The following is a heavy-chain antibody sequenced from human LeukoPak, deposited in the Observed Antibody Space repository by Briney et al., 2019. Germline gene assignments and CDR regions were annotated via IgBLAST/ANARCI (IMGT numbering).Heavy chain of an antibody. CDR3: ARETILAVAGDF. J-gene: IGHJ4*02. D-gene: IGHD6-19*01. CDR2: ISSTSITM. CDR1: GFTFNRNN. Sequence: GGSLRLSCAASGFTFNRNNMNWVRQAPGKGLEWVSYISSTSITMYYADSVKGRFTTSRDNAKNSLYLQMNSLRADDTAVYYCARETILAVAGDFWGQGTLVTVSS. V-gene: IGHV3-48*01.